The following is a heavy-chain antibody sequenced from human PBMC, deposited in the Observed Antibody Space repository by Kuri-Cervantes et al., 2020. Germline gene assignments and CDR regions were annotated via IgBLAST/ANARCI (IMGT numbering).Heavy chain of an antibody. CDR1: GFTFSNYA. Sequence: GESLKISCAASGFTFSNYAMSWVRQAPGKRLEWVSGISGSGHSTYSADSVRGRFTISRDNSKSTLYLQMNSLRAEDTAIYYCARESRWNYYFDYWGQGTLVTVSS. CDR3: ARESRWNYYFDY. D-gene: IGHD4-23*01. CDR2: ISGSGHST. V-gene: IGHV3-23*01. J-gene: IGHJ4*02.